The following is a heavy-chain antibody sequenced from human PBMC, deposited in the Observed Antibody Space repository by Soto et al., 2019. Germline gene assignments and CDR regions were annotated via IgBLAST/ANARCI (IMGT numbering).Heavy chain of an antibody. CDR3: AREDDYGYRYINYGLDV. V-gene: IGHV3-30-3*01. Sequence: SGGSLRLSCAASGFTFNIYALHWVRQAPGKGLEWVAVISFDGTKKYHSDSVKGRFTISRDNLKNTLYLQMNNLRVEDAALYFCAREDDYGYRYINYGLDVWGQGTTVTVSS. CDR2: ISFDGTKK. J-gene: IGHJ6*02. D-gene: IGHD4-17*01. CDR1: GFTFNIYA.